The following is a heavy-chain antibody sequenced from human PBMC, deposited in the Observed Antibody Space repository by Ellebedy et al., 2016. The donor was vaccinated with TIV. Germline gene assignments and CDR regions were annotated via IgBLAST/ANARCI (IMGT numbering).Heavy chain of an antibody. V-gene: IGHV3-48*03. Sequence: PGGSLRLSCVASGFIFSSYYMTWVRQAPGTGLERISYISGSGGMMDHADSVKGRFTISRDNAQNSLFLQLSSLKAEDTAVYYCARRSRGPSYYVAHWGQGALVTVSS. D-gene: IGHD3-10*01. CDR2: ISGSGGMM. J-gene: IGHJ4*02. CDR3: ARRSRGPSYYVAH. CDR1: GFIFSSYY.